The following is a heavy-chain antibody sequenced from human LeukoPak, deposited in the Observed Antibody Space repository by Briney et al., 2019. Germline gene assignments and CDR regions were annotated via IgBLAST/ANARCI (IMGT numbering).Heavy chain of an antibody. CDR1: DYTFTSYG. CDR3: ARDPPGDADFDY. V-gene: IGHV1-18*01. D-gene: IGHD3-16*01. J-gene: IGHJ4*02. Sequence: ASVKVSCKASDYTFTSYGISWVRQAPGLGLEWMGWINAAKGNTNYAQKFQGRVTMTTDTSTSTAYMELRSLRSDDTAVYYWARDPPGDADFDYWGQGTLVTVSS. CDR2: INAAKGNT.